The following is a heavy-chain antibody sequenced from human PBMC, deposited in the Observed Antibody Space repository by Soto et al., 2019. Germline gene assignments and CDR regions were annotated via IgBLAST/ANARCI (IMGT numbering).Heavy chain of an antibody. CDR2: IWYDGSNK. J-gene: IGHJ3*02. V-gene: IGHV3-33*08. CDR3: ARDHYSIGRVHEALAI. CDR1: GGTSSSFG. D-gene: IGHD6-25*01. Sequence: LRDSWRVAGGTSSSFGRRRVSQKTGKWLEWVAVIWYDGSNKYYADSVKGRFTISRDNSNNTLYLQMNSLRAEDTAFFYCARDHYSIGRVHEALAILRQGTMVTVS.